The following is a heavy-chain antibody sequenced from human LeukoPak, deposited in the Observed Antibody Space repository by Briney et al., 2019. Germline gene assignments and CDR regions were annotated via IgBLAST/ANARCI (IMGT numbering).Heavy chain of an antibody. J-gene: IGHJ4*02. Sequence: SETLSLTCTASGGSISSYYWCWIRQPAGKGLEWFGRIYTSGSTNYNASLKSRVSMSVDTSKNQFSLKLSSVTAADTAVFYCARENSGSYREFDYWGQGTLVTVSS. CDR2: IYTSGST. CDR1: GGSISSYY. CDR3: ARENSGSYREFDY. D-gene: IGHD1-26*01. V-gene: IGHV4-4*07.